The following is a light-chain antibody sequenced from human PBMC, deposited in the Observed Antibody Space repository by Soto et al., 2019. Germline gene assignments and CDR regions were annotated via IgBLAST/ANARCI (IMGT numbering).Light chain of an antibody. CDR1: QSLVFSDGNTY. CDR3: IQGTHSPPGT. J-gene: IGKJ1*01. CDR2: QVS. Sequence: DVVMTQSPLSLPVTLGQPASISCRSSQSLVFSDGNTYLNWFQQRPGQSPRRLIYQVSNRDSVVPDRFSGSGSGTDFTLKISRVEAEDVGVYYCIQGTHSPPGTFGQGTKVEIK. V-gene: IGKV2-30*01.